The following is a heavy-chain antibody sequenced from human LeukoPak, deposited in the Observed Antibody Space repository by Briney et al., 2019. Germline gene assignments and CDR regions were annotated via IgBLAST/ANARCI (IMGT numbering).Heavy chain of an antibody. J-gene: IGHJ4*02. CDR1: GFTVSSNY. CDR3: AMTKKQWPPNQFDY. Sequence: GGSLRLSCAASGFTVSSNYMSWVRQAPGKGLEWVSVIYSGGSTYYADSVKGRFTISRDNSKNTLYLQMNSLRAEDTAVYYCAMTKKQWPPNQFDYWGQGTLVTVSS. CDR2: IYSGGST. D-gene: IGHD6-19*01. V-gene: IGHV3-53*01.